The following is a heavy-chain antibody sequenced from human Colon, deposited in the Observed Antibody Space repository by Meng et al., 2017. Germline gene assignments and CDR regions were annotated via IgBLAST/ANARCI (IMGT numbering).Heavy chain of an antibody. CDR1: GYTFSGYF. J-gene: IGHJ4*02. CDR2: INPNNGGT. CDR3: ARGRDSGGSSFGS. V-gene: IGHV1-2*06. D-gene: IGHD2-15*01. Sequence: QVQLVQSGAEVKKPGASVRVSCQAAGYTFSGYFMHWVRQAPGQGLEWMGRINPNNGGTNYAQKFQGRVTMTRDTSSSTAYMELSRLRSDDTAVYYCARGRDSGGSSFGSWGQGTLVTVSS.